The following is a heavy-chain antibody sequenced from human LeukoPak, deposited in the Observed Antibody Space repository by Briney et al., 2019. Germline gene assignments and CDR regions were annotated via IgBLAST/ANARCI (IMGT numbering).Heavy chain of an antibody. J-gene: IGHJ4*02. CDR3: ARVRYYYDSSGQNFDY. Sequence: PSETLSLTCTVSGGSISSYYWSWIRQPPGKGLEWIGYIYYSGSTYYNPSLKSRVTISVDTSKNQFSLKLSSVTAADTAVYYCARVRYYYDSSGQNFDYWGQGTLVTVSS. CDR1: GGSISSYY. D-gene: IGHD3-22*01. CDR2: IYYSGST. V-gene: IGHV4-59*08.